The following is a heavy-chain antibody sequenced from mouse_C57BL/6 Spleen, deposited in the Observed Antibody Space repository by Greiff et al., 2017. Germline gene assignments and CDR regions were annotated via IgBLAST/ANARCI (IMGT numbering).Heavy chain of an antibody. V-gene: IGHV1-55*01. CDR2: IYPGSGST. CDR1: GYTFTSYW. Sequence: QVQLKQPGAELVKPGASVKMSCKASGYTFTSYWITWVKQRPGQGLEWIGDIYPGSGSTNYNEKFKSKATLTADTSSSTAYMQLSSLTSEDSAVYYCARSEAQATDYWGQGTTLTVSS. J-gene: IGHJ2*01. CDR3: ARSEAQATDY. D-gene: IGHD3-2*02.